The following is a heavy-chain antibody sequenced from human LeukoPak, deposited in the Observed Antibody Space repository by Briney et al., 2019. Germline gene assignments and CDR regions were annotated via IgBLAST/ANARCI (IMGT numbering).Heavy chain of an antibody. CDR1: GYTFSTHG. CDR3: ARDYYANYRGTSGYLDH. J-gene: IGHJ4*02. D-gene: IGHD4/OR15-4a*01. Sequence: ASVTVSCKASGYTFSTHGFSGVRQAPGQGLEWMGWISVYNGNTHCAQNFQGRVTMTTDTSTSTAYMELRSLRSDDTAVYYCARDYYANYRGTSGYLDHWGQGTLVTVSS. CDR2: ISVYNGNT. V-gene: IGHV1-18*01.